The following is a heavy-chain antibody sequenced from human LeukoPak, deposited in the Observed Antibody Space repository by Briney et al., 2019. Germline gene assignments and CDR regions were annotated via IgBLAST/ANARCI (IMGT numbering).Heavy chain of an antibody. CDR3: ARAPEGSNYESNWFDP. V-gene: IGHV1-69*13. J-gene: IGHJ5*02. CDR1: GGTFSSYA. CDR2: IIPIFGTA. D-gene: IGHD4-11*01. Sequence: SVKVSCKASGGTFSSYAISWVRQAPGQGLEWMGGIIPIFGTANYAQKFQGRVTITADESTSTAYMELSSLRSEDTAVYYCARAPEGSNYESNWFDPWGQGTLVTVSS.